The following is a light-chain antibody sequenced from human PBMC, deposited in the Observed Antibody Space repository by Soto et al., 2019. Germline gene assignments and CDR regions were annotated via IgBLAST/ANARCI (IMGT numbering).Light chain of an antibody. Sequence: QSALTQPASVSGSPGQSITISCTGTSSDVGGYNYVSWYQQHPGKAPKLMIYEVSNQPSGVSNRFSGSKSGNTASLTISGLQAEDEADYYCSSYTSSSTLVFGTGTKLTV. V-gene: IGLV2-14*01. CDR1: SSDVGGYNY. CDR2: EVS. CDR3: SSYTSSSTLV. J-gene: IGLJ1*01.